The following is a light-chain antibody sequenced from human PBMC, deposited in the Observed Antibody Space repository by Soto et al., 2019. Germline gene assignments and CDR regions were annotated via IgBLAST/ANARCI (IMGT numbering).Light chain of an antibody. V-gene: IGKV1-5*03. J-gene: IGKJ2*03. CDR3: QQYDRFPYS. CDR2: KAS. CDR1: QSLSYW. Sequence: DIQMTQSPSTLSASVGDTVTITCRASQSLSYWLAWYQQKPGQAPKLLIHKASTLESGVPSRFSGSGSGKEFPLPISSLQPDDFATFYCQQYDRFPYSFGQGTNWRSN.